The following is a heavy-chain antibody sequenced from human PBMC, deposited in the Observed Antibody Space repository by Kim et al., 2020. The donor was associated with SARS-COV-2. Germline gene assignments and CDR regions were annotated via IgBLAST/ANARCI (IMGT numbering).Heavy chain of an antibody. Sequence: SETLSLTCTVSGGSISSYYWSWIRQPPGKGLEWIGYIYYSGSTNYNPSLKSRVTISVDTSKNQFSLKLSSVTAADTAVYYCARDGYSGSYEVGRGLDYWGQGTLVTVSS. CDR1: GGSISSYY. J-gene: IGHJ4*02. CDR2: IYYSGST. D-gene: IGHD1-26*01. V-gene: IGHV4-59*01. CDR3: ARDGYSGSYEVGRGLDY.